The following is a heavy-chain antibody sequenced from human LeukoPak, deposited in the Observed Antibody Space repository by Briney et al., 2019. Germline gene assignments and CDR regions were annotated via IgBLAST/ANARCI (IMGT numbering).Heavy chain of an antibody. V-gene: IGHV5-51*01. CDR1: GYSFTTYW. D-gene: IGHD4-4*01. CDR3: ARRGSNYMNWFDP. CDR2: IYPGDSDT. Sequence: GESLKISCKASGYSFTTYWIGWVRQMPGKGLEWMGIIYPGDSDTRYSPSFQGQVTISADKSISTAYLQWSSLKASDTAMYYCARRGSNYMNWFDPWGQGTLVTVSS. J-gene: IGHJ5*02.